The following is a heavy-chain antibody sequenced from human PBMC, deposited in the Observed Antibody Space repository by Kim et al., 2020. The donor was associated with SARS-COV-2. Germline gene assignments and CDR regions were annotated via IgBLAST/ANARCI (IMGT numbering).Heavy chain of an antibody. V-gene: IGHV4-59*01. Sequence: SETLSLTCTVSGSSISSYYWSWIRQPPGKGLEWIGYIYYSGSTNYNPSLKSRVTISVDTSKNQFSLKLSSVTAADTAVYYCARVSGGGYVFDYWGQGTLV. CDR3: ARVSGGGYVFDY. CDR2: IYYSGST. J-gene: IGHJ4*02. D-gene: IGHD3-22*01. CDR1: GSSISSYY.